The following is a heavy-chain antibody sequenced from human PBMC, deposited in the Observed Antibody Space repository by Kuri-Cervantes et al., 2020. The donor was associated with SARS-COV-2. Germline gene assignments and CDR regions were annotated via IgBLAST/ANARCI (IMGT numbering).Heavy chain of an antibody. CDR1: GDSISDSNNW. V-gene: IGHV4-4*02. Sequence: SETLSLTCAVSGDSISDSNNWWSWVRRPPGKELEWIGEIYHSGSTNYSPSFKSRVTMSIDTSKNHFSLKLNSVTAADTAVYYCARVRYCTATNCMPFCDYWGQGTLVTVSS. J-gene: IGHJ4*02. CDR2: IYHSGST. CDR3: ARVRYCTATNCMPFCDY. D-gene: IGHD2-8*02.